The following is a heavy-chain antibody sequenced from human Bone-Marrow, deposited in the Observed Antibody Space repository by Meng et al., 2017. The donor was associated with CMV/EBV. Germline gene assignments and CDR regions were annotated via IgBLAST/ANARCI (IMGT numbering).Heavy chain of an antibody. V-gene: IGHV1-2*02. Sequence: ASLKVSCKASGYTFTGYYMHWARQAPGQGLEGMGWINPNSGGTNYAQKFQGRVNMTRDTSISTAYMELSRLRSDDTAVYYCARERRGCSGGSCYCLPTGGMDVWGQGTTVTVSS. CDR1: GYTFTGYY. D-gene: IGHD2-15*01. CDR3: ARERRGCSGGSCYCLPTGGMDV. J-gene: IGHJ6*02. CDR2: INPNSGGT.